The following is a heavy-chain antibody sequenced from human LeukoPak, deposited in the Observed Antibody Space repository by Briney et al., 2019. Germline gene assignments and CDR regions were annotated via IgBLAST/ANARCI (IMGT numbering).Heavy chain of an antibody. CDR2: IRTSGGVV. V-gene: IGHV3-48*02. CDR1: GFTFTSYT. Sequence: GGSLRLSCAASGFTFTSYTMNWVRQAPGKGLEWISYIRTSGGVVSYTDSVRGRFTISTDSAKNSLYLQMNSLRDDDTAVYYCVRDQFYAFDVWGQGSMVTVSS. CDR3: VRDQFYAFDV. J-gene: IGHJ3*01.